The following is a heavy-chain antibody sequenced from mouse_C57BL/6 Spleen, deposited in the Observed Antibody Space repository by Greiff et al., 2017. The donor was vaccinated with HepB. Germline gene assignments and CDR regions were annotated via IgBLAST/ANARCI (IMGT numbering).Heavy chain of an antibody. Sequence: QVQLQQPGAELVKPGASVKMSCKASGYTFTSYWITWVKQRPGQGLEWIGDIYPGSGSTNYNEKFKSKATLTVDTSSSTAYMQPSSLTSEDSAGYYCARWYGNRGAMDYWGQGTSVTVSS. CDR1: GYTFTSYW. CDR3: ARWYGNRGAMDY. D-gene: IGHD2-10*02. CDR2: IYPGSGST. J-gene: IGHJ4*01. V-gene: IGHV1-55*01.